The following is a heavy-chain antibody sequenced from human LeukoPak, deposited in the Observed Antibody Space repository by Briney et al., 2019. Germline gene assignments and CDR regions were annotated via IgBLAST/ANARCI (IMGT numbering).Heavy chain of an antibody. CDR1: GDSISNYY. V-gene: IGHV4-59*01. D-gene: IGHD3-22*01. Sequence: PSETLSLTCTVSGDSISNYYWSWIRQPPGKGLEWIGYIFHSGYSIYNPSLKSRVTMSVDTSKNQFSLRLSSVTAADTAMYYCARDRPLNYYDSSGLDYWAREPWSPSPQ. CDR3: ARDRPLNYYDSSGLDY. J-gene: IGHJ4*02. CDR2: IFHSGYS.